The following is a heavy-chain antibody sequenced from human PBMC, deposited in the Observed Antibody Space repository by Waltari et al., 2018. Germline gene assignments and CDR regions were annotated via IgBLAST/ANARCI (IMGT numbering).Heavy chain of an antibody. V-gene: IGHV3-53*01. D-gene: IGHD1-1*01. Sequence: EVQLVESGGDLIQPGWSLRLSCAASGFTVGNNFMGWVRQAPGKGLEWVSVIYSGGSTNYIDSVRGRFTISRDSSKNTLYLQMNSLRAEDTAVYYCAKVDNVGLNNYWGQGTLVTVSS. CDR2: IYSGGST. CDR3: AKVDNVGLNNY. CDR1: GFTVGNNF. J-gene: IGHJ4*02.